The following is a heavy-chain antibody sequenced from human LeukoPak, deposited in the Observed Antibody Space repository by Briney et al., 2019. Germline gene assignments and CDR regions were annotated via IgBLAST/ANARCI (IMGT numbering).Heavy chain of an antibody. CDR1: GGSISSGDYY. J-gene: IGHJ4*02. Sequence: SQTLSLTCTVSGGSISSGDYYWSWIRQPPGKGLEWIGYIYYSGSTYYNPSLKSRVTISVDTSKNQFSLKLSSVTAADTAVYYCARRPNWWGPTYFDYWGQGTLVTVSS. D-gene: IGHD2-8*02. V-gene: IGHV4-30-4*08. CDR3: ARRPNWWGPTYFDY. CDR2: IYYSGST.